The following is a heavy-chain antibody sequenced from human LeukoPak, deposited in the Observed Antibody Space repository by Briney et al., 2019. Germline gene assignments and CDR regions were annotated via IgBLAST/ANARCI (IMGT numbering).Heavy chain of an antibody. V-gene: IGHV3-21*01. J-gene: IGHJ4*02. CDR2: ISSSSSDI. CDR3: ARVPGGLEWADFDY. CDR1: GYSFTSYW. D-gene: IGHD3-3*01. Sequence: GESLRISCKGSGYSFTSYWISWVRQAPGKGLEWVSCISSSSSDIKYADSVKGRFTISRGNAKNSLYLQLSSLRAEDTAVYYCARVPGGLEWADFDYWGQGTLVTVSS.